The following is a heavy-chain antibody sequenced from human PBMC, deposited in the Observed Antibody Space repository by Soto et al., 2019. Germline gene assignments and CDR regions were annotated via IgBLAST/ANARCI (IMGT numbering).Heavy chain of an antibody. CDR2: INHSGST. CDR3: ARRIRYCSSTSCVRKWYFDL. V-gene: IGHV4-61*08. Sequence: SETLSLTCTVSGGSISSGGYYWSWIRQPPGKGLEWIGEINHSGSTNYNPSLKSRVTISVDTSKNQFSLKLSSVTAADTAVYYCARRIRYCSSTSCVRKWYFDLWGRGTLVTV. J-gene: IGHJ2*01. D-gene: IGHD2-2*01. CDR1: GGSISSGGYY.